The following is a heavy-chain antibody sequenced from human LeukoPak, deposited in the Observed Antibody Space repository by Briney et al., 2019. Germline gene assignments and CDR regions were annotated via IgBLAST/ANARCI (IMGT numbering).Heavy chain of an antibody. J-gene: IGHJ4*02. CDR3: AKDLGWELPAEAY. D-gene: IGHD1-26*01. CDR1: GFTFKNYV. V-gene: IGHV3-23*01. CDR2: IYGSGVSI. Sequence: GGSLRLSCVASGFTFKNYVMNWVRQAPGKGLEWLATIYGSGVSISYADSVEGRFIISRDNSNNTLYLQMNSLRAEDTAMYFCAKDLGWELPAEAYWGQGILVTVSS.